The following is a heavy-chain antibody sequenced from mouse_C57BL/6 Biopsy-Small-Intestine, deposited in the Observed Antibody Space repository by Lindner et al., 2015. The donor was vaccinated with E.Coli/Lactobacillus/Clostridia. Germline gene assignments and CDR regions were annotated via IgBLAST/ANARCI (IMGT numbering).Heavy chain of an antibody. CDR1: GFTFSSYG. CDR3: ARRANWDYFDY. V-gene: IGHV5-6*02. J-gene: IGHJ2*01. CDR2: ISSGGSYT. Sequence: LQESGGDLVKPGGSLKLSCAASGFTFSSYGMSWVRQTPDKRLEWVATISSGGSYTYYPDSVKGRFTISRDNAKNTLYLQMSSLKSEDTAMYYCARRANWDYFDYWGQGTTLTVSS. D-gene: IGHD4-1*01.